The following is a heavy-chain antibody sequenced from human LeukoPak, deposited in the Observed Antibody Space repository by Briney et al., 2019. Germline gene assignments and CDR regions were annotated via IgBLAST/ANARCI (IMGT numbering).Heavy chain of an antibody. J-gene: IGHJ4*02. Sequence: PSETLSLTCTVSGYSISSGYYRGWIRQPPGKGLEWIGSIYHSGSTYYNPSLKSRVTISVDTSKNQFSLKLSSVTAADTAVYYCARVRYYGSGGGDYYDSSGYYRRWYFDYWGQGTLVTVSS. CDR3: ARVRYYGSGGGDYYDSSGYYRRWYFDY. CDR1: GYSISSGYY. D-gene: IGHD3-22*01. CDR2: IYHSGST. V-gene: IGHV4-38-2*02.